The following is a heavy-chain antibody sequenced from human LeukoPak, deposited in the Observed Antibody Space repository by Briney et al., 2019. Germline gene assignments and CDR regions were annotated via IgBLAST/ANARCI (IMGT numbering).Heavy chain of an antibody. Sequence: ASETLSLTCAVSSGSISSYYWSWIRQPPGKGLEWVGYIYYSGSTNYNPSLKSRVTMSIDTSKNQFSLKLSSVTAADTAVYYCATGSSVYYSYYFDYWGQGTLVTVSS. J-gene: IGHJ4*02. CDR3: ATGSSVYYSYYFDY. D-gene: IGHD3-22*01. CDR2: IYYSGST. V-gene: IGHV4-59*12. CDR1: SGSISSYY.